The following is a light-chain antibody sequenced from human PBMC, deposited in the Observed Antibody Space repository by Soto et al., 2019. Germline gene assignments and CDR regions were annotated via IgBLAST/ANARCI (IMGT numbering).Light chain of an antibody. CDR2: EVS. Sequence: QSALTQPPSASGSPGQSVTMSCTGTSSDVGGYNFVSWYQEHPGKAPKLIIYEVSKRPSGVPDRFSGSKSGNTASLTVSGLQAEDEADYYCSSYAGSNNRYVFGTGTKLTVL. V-gene: IGLV2-8*01. CDR3: SSYAGSNNRYV. CDR1: SSDVGGYNF. J-gene: IGLJ1*01.